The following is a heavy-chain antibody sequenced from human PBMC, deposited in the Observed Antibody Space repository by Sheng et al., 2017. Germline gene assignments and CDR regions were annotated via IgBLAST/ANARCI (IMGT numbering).Heavy chain of an antibody. Sequence: QLQLQESGPGLVKPSETLSLTCTVSGGSISSSSYYWGWIRQPPGKGLEWIGSIYYSGSTYYNPSLKSRVTISVDTSKNQFSLKLSSVTAADTAVYYCGSPLGATGDAFDIWGQGTMGHRLF. CDR2: IYYSGST. V-gene: IGHV4-39*07. CDR1: GGSISSSSYY. D-gene: IGHD1-26*01. CDR3: GSPLGATGDAFDI. J-gene: IGHJ3*02.